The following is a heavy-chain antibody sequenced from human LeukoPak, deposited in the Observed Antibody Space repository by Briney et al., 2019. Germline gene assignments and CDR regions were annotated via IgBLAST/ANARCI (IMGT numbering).Heavy chain of an antibody. V-gene: IGHV4-39*07. CDR2: IYHTGKT. CDR1: RGSITSTDHY. Sequence: PSETLSLTCTVSRGSITSTDHYWAWIRQPPGKALEWIGSIYHTGKTFYSPSLKSRLSMSIDTSKSQFSLSLRSATAADTALYFCARNVLRYFDWGFDVLDFWGQGIMVTVSS. CDR3: ARNVLRYFDWGFDVLDF. J-gene: IGHJ3*01. D-gene: IGHD3-9*01.